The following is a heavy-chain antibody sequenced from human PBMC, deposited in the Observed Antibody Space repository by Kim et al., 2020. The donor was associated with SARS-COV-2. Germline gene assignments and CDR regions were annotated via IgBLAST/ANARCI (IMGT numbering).Heavy chain of an antibody. V-gene: IGHV3-33*01. J-gene: IGHJ4*02. CDR2: K. CDR3: ARDKESYYFDY. D-gene: IGHD3-16*02. Sequence: KYYADSVKGRFTISRDNSKNTLYLQMNSLRAEDTAVYYCARDKESYYFDYWGQGTLVTVSS.